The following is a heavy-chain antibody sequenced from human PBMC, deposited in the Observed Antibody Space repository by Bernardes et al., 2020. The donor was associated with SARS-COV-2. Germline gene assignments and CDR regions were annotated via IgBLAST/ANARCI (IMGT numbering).Heavy chain of an antibody. CDR3: ARDMFPSNWGSAGY. CDR1: GFTFNDYY. Sequence: GGSLRLSCAASGFTFNDYYMSWIRQAPGKGLEWVAYIDPASIYTDYADSVKGRFTISRDNANNSVYLQMNSLRAEDTAMYFCARDMFPSNWGSAGYRGQGTLVTVSS. D-gene: IGHD7-27*01. V-gene: IGHV3-11*06. CDR2: IDPASIYT. J-gene: IGHJ4*02.